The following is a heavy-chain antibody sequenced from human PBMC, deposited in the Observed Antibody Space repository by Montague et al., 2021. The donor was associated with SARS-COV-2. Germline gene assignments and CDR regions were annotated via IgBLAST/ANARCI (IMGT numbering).Heavy chain of an antibody. CDR2: INHNGNT. V-gene: IGHV4-34*01. CDR3: ARRLYSFGSGTYRD. J-gene: IGHJ4*02. D-gene: IGHD3-10*01. Sequence: SETLSLTCAVYGGSFSGYYWSWIRQPPGKRLEWIGEINHNGNTQYNPSLKSRLTMSLDTSRTHISLQVTSVTAADTAVYFCARRLYSFGSGTYRDWGQGTLVTVSS. CDR1: GGSFSGYY.